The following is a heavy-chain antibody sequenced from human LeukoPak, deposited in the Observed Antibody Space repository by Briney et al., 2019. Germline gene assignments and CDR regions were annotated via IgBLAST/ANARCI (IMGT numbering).Heavy chain of an antibody. CDR3: ARARGGEPTHLDY. J-gene: IGHJ4*02. Sequence: GASVKVSCKASGYTFTSYGISWVRQAPGQGLEWMGWISAYNGNTNYAQKLQGRVTMTTDTSASTVYMELRSLRSDDTAVYYCARARGGEPTHLDYWGQGTLVTVSS. CDR2: ISAYNGNT. CDR1: GYTFTSYG. V-gene: IGHV1-18*01. D-gene: IGHD3-16*01.